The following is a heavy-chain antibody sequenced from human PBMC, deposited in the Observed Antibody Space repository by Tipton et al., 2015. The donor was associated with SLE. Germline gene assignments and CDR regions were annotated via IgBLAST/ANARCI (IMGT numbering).Heavy chain of an antibody. V-gene: IGHV1-69*05. CDR2: IIPIFGTA. CDR1: GGTFSSYA. Sequence: QLVQSGAEEKKPGSSVKVSCKASGGTFSSYAISWVRQAPGQGLEWMGGIIPIFGTANYAQKFQGRVTITTDESTSTAYMELSSLRSEYTVVYYCARDAAAGTGFAFDIWGQGTMVTVSS. CDR3: ARDAAAGTGFAFDI. J-gene: IGHJ3*02. D-gene: IGHD6-13*01.